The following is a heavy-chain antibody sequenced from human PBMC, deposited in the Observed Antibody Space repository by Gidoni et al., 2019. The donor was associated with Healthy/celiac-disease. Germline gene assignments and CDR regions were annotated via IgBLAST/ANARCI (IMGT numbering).Heavy chain of an antibody. CDR1: GGSISSSSYY. D-gene: IGHD3-3*01. Sequence: QLQLQESGPGLVKPSETLSLPCPVPGGSISSSSYYWGWIRQPPGKGLEWIGSIYYSGSTYYNPSLKSRVTISVDTSKNQFSLKLSSVTAADTAVYYCARPHYYDYILYYFDYWGQGTLVTVSS. V-gene: IGHV4-39*01. CDR2: IYYSGST. J-gene: IGHJ4*02. CDR3: ARPHYYDYILYYFDY.